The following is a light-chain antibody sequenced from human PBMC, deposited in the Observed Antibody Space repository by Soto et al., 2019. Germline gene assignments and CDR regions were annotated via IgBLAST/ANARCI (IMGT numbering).Light chain of an antibody. J-gene: IGKJ5*01. CDR1: QSVSSS. CDR3: QQYAGSPIT. CDR2: EAS. V-gene: IGKV3-20*01. Sequence: EIVLTQSPGTQSFSPGERATLSCRASQSVSSSVAWYQQKPGLAPTLLISEASTRASGVPDRFTGGGSGTDFTLTIRRLEPEDFALYYCQQYAGSPITFGQGTRLEIK.